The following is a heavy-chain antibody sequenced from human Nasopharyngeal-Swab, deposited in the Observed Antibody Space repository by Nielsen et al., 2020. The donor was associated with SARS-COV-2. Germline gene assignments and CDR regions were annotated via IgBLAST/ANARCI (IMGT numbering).Heavy chain of an antibody. J-gene: IGHJ4*02. D-gene: IGHD6-19*01. V-gene: IGHV4-39*01. Sequence: GSLRLSCTVSGGSISSSSYYWGWIRQPPGKGLEWIGSIYYGGSTYYNPSLKSRVTISVDTSKNQFSLKLSSVTAADTAVYYCARHWVIAVAGISYFDYWGQGTLVTVSS. CDR2: IYYGGST. CDR1: GGSISSSSYY. CDR3: ARHWVIAVAGISYFDY.